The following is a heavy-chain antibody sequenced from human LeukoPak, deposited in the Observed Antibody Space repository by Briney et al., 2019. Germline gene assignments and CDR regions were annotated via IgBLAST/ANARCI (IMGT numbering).Heavy chain of an antibody. J-gene: IGHJ4*02. Sequence: ASVKVSCKASGYTFTSYGISWVRQAPGQGLEWMGWISAYNGNTNYAQKLQGRVTMTTDTSTSTAYMELRSLRSDDTAVYYCARVRGRREKYGTYFDYWGQGTLVTVSS. V-gene: IGHV1-18*01. D-gene: IGHD3-10*01. CDR3: ARVRGRREKYGTYFDY. CDR2: ISAYNGNT. CDR1: GYTFTSYG.